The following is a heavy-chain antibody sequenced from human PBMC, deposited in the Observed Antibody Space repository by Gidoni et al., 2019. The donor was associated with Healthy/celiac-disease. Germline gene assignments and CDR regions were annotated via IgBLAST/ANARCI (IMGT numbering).Heavy chain of an antibody. V-gene: IGHV1-69*06. J-gene: IGHJ5*02. D-gene: IGHD6-19*01. Sequence: VRQAPGQGLEWMGGIIPIFGTANYAQKFQGRVTITADKSTSTAYMELSSLRSEDTAVYYCARDGVGVLEWYSSVTSVLDPWGQGTLVTVSS. CDR3: ARDGVGVLEWYSSVTSVLDP. CDR2: IIPIFGTA.